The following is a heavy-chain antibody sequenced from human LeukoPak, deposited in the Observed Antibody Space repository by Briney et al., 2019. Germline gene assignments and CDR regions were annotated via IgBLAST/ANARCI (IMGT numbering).Heavy chain of an antibody. D-gene: IGHD2/OR15-2a*01. CDR1: GFTFNRYW. CDR2: IKQDGSEK. V-gene: IGHV3-7*01. CDR3: ARDSKEFDY. Sequence: PGGSLRLSCVTSGFTFNRYWMSWVRQAPGKGLEWVANIKQDGSEKYYVDSVKGRFTISRDNAKNSLYLQMNSLRAEDTAVYYCARDSKEFDYWGQGTLVTVSS. J-gene: IGHJ4*02.